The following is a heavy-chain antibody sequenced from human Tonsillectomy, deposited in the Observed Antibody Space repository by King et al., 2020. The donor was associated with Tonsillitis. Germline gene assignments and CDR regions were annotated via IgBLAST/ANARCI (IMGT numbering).Heavy chain of an antibody. J-gene: IGHJ4*02. V-gene: IGHV3-21*01. D-gene: IGHD3-3*01. CDR3: ARDLDGYAFWSGNY. Sequence: VQLVESGGGLVKPGGSLRLSCAASGFTFSSYSMNWVRQAPGKGLEWVSYISPTSSYIYYADSVKGRFTISRDNAKSSLYLQMNSLRVEDTAVYYCARDLDGYAFWSGNYWGQGTLVTVSS. CDR2: ISPTSSYI. CDR1: GFTFSSYS.